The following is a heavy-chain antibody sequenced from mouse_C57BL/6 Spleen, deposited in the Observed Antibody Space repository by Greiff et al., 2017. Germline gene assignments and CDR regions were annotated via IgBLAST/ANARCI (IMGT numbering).Heavy chain of an antibody. CDR2: ISSGGCYT. J-gene: IGHJ2*01. D-gene: IGHD2-4*01. Sequence: DVKLVESGGDLVKPGGSLKLSCAASGFTFSSYGMSWVRQTPDKRLEWVATISSGGCYTYYPDSVKGRFTISRDNAKNTLYLQMSSLKSEDTAMYYCARRRDDYVYFDYWGQGTTLTVSS. CDR3: ARRRDDYVYFDY. CDR1: GFTFSSYG. V-gene: IGHV5-6*02.